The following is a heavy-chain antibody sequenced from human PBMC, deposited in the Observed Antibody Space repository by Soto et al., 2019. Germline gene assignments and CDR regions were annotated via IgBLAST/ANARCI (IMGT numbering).Heavy chain of an antibody. CDR1: GFTFSSYG. CDR2: ISYDGSNK. Sequence: GGSLRLSCAASGFTFSSYGMHWVRQAPGKGLEWVAVISYDGSNKYYADSVKGRFTISRDNSKNTLYLQMNSLRAEDTAVYYCAKEGYQQQLDHYYYYYYMDVWGKGTTVTVSS. J-gene: IGHJ6*03. V-gene: IGHV3-30*18. CDR3: AKEGYQQQLDHYYYYYYMDV. D-gene: IGHD6-13*01.